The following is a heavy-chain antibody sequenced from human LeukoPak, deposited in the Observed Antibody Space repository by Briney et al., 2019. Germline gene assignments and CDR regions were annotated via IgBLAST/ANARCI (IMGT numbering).Heavy chain of an antibody. CDR2: INPSGGST. V-gene: IGHV1-46*01. D-gene: IGHD1-26*01. CDR3: ATESYSGSYLYAFDI. Sequence: ASVKVSCKASGYTFSSYYMHWVRQAPGQGLEWMGIINPSGGSTSYAQKFQGRVTMTGDTSTSTVYMELSSLRSEDTAVYYCATESYSGSYLYAFDIWGQGTMVTVSS. CDR1: GYTFSSYY. J-gene: IGHJ3*02.